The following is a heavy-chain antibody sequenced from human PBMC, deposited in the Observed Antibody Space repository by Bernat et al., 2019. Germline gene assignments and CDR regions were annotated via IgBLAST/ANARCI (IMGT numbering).Heavy chain of an antibody. CDR2: INHSGST. V-gene: IGHV4-34*01. CDR3: ARGIAAAGTLLYGMDV. D-gene: IGHD6-13*01. J-gene: IGHJ6*02. Sequence: QVQLQQWGAGLLKPSETLSLTCAVYGGSFSGYYWSWIRQPPGKGLEWIGEINHSGSTNYNPSLKSRITISVATSKNQFSLKLSSVTAADTAVYYCARGIAAAGTLLYGMDVWGQGTTVTVSS. CDR1: GGSFSGYY.